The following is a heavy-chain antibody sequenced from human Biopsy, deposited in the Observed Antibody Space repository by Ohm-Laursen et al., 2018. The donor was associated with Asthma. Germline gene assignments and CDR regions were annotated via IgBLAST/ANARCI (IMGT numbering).Heavy chain of an antibody. J-gene: IGHJ5*02. V-gene: IGHV4-30-4*01. D-gene: IGHD6-19*01. Sequence: TLSLTCTVSGASIKTDDHYWSWLRQPPGKGLEWLGFIHYSGSTSYNPSLKGGVTISVDTSKNQLSLKLSSVTAADTAVYYCARASVAASSNWFDPWGQGTLVTVSS. CDR2: IHYSGST. CDR3: ARASVAASSNWFDP. CDR1: GASIKTDDHY.